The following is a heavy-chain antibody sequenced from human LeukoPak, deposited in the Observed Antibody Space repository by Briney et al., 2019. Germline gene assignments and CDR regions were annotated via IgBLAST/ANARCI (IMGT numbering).Heavy chain of an antibody. Sequence: SGTLSLTCAVSGGSISISKSNWWSWVRQPPGKGLEWIGEIYDSGSTNYNPSLKSRVTISVDKSKNQFSLKLSSVTAADTAVYYCARGVAVGNYFAPWGQGTLVTVSS. CDR3: ARGVAVGNYFAP. J-gene: IGHJ5*02. D-gene: IGHD4-11*01. V-gene: IGHV4-4*02. CDR1: GGSISISKSNW. CDR2: IYDSGST.